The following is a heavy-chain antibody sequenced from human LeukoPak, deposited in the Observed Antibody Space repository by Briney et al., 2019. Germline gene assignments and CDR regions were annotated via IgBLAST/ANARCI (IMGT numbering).Heavy chain of an antibody. CDR2: ISGSGGST. J-gene: IGHJ4*02. CDR1: GFTFSSYA. Sequence: PGGSLRLSCAASGFTFSSYATSWVRQAPGKGLEWVSAISGSGGSTYYADSVKGRFTISRDNSKNTLYLQMNSLRAEDTAVYYCAKDLSSGWSSAYWGQGTLVTVSS. D-gene: IGHD6-19*01. V-gene: IGHV3-23*01. CDR3: AKDLSSGWSSAY.